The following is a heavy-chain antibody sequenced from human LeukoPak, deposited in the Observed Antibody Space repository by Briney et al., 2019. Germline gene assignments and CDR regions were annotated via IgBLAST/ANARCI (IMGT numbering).Heavy chain of an antibody. D-gene: IGHD3-22*01. V-gene: IGHV4-59*01. J-gene: IGHJ4*02. CDR3: ARDGYDSNGYYDC. CDR2: IYYSGST. CDR1: GGSIRNYY. Sequence: PSETLSLTCSVSGGSIRNYYWSRIRQPPGKGLEWIGYIYYSGSTNYNPSLKSRVTISLDTSKSQFSLNLTSVTAADTDVYYCARDGYDSNGYYDCWGQGTLVTVSS.